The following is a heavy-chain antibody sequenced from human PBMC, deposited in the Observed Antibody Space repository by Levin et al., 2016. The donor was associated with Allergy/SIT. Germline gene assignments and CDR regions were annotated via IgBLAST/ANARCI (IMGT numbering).Heavy chain of an antibody. CDR2: IIPILGIA. CDR1: GGTFSSYA. V-gene: IGHV1-69*04. CDR3: ARDPMTTSDFDY. D-gene: IGHD4-11*01. J-gene: IGHJ4*02. Sequence: SVKVSCKASGGTFSSYAISWVRQAPGQGLEWMGRIIPILGIANYAQKFQGRVTITADKSTSTAYMELSSLRSEDTAVYYCARDPMTTSDFDYWGQGTLVTVSS.